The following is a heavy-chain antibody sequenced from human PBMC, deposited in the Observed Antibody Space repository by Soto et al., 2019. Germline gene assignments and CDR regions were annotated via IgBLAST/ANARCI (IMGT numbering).Heavy chain of an antibody. CDR1: GFTFSSRA. D-gene: IGHD3-3*01. CDR2: ISASGDNT. V-gene: IGHV3-23*01. J-gene: IGHJ4*02. CDR3: AKLTYSDLWSGSHDS. Sequence: EVHLLESGGGLVQPGGSLRLSCAASGFTFSSRAMSWVRQAPGKGLDWVSIISASGDNTYYADSVKGRFTISRDNSKNTLYLQVNSLRAEDMAVYYCAKLTYSDLWSGSHDSWGQGTLVTVSS.